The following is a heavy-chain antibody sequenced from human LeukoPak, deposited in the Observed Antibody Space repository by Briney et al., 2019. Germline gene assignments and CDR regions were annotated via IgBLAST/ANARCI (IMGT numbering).Heavy chain of an antibody. J-gene: IGHJ5*02. CDR1: GYTFTGYY. CDR2: INPNSGGT. D-gene: IGHD3-10*01. Sequence: ASVKVSCKASGYTFTGYYMHWVRQAPGQGLEWMGWINPNSGGTNYAQKFQGGVTMTRDTSISTAYMELSRLRSDDTAVYYCAREVVWFGELSTNWFDPWGQGTLVTVSS. CDR3: AREVVWFGELSTNWFDP. V-gene: IGHV1-2*02.